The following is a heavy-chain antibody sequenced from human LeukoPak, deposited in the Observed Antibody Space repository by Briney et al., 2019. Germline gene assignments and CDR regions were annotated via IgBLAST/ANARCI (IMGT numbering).Heavy chain of an antibody. Sequence: GGSLRLSCAASGFTFSSYSMSWVRQAPGKGLEWVSAISGSGGSTYYADSVKGRFTISRDNSKNTLYLQMNSLRAEDTAVYYCAKGVLLLWFGELSLWGQGTLVTVSS. V-gene: IGHV3-23*01. J-gene: IGHJ4*02. CDR2: ISGSGGST. D-gene: IGHD3-10*01. CDR3: AKGVLLLWFGELSL. CDR1: GFTFSSYS.